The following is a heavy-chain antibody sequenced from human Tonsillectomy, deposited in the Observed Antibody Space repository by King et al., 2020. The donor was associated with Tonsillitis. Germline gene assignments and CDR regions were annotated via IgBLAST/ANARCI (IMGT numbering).Heavy chain of an antibody. CDR3: VRDAMSGGDFDY. V-gene: IGHV3-7*01. CDR2: IKEDGSEK. J-gene: IGHJ4*02. CDR1: GFSFNSYW. Sequence: VQLVESGGGLVQPGGSLRLSCAASGFSFNSYWMVWVRQAPGKGLEWVANIKEDGSEKYLVDSVRGRFTISRDNAKNSLYLQMSSLRAEDTAVYYCVRDAMSGGDFDYWGQGTLVTVSS. D-gene: IGHD2-2*01.